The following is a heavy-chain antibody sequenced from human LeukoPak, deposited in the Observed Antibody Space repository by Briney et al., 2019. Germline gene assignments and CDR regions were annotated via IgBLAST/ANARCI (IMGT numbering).Heavy chain of an antibody. CDR2: ISSSSSYI. CDR1: GFTFSSYS. CDR3: AKDRDSSSWYSHYYMDV. V-gene: IGHV3-21*01. J-gene: IGHJ6*03. D-gene: IGHD6-13*01. Sequence: PGGSLRLSCAASGFTFSSYSMNWVRQAPGKGLEWVSSISSSSSYIYYADSVKGRFTISRDNSKNTLYLQMNSLRAEDTAVYYCAKDRDSSSWYSHYYMDVWGKGTTVTISS.